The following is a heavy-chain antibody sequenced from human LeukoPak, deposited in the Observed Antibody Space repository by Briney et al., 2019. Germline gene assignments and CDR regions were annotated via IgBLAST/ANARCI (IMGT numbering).Heavy chain of an antibody. CDR1: GFIFSSYG. D-gene: IGHD5-18*01. CDR3: ARGGYSYGSVKDFDY. Sequence: GGSLRLSCAASGFIFSSYGMHWVRQAPGKGLEWVAVISYDGSNKYYADSVKGRFTISRDNSKNTLYLQMNSLRAEDTAVYYCARGGYSYGSVKDFDYWGQGTLVTVSP. CDR2: ISYDGSNK. V-gene: IGHV3-30*19. J-gene: IGHJ4*02.